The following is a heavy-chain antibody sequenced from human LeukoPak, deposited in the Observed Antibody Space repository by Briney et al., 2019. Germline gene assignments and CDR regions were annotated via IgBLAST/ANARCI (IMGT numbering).Heavy chain of an antibody. CDR2: IKQDGSEK. Sequence: GGSLRHSCAASGFTFSTYAMNWVRQAPGKGLEWVANIKQDGSEKYYVDPVKGRFTISRDNAKNSLYLQMNSLRAEDTAVYYCARVNYDFWSGYPSYFDYWGQGTLVTVSS. CDR1: GFTFSTYA. CDR3: ARVNYDFWSGYPSYFDY. J-gene: IGHJ4*02. D-gene: IGHD3-3*01. V-gene: IGHV3-7*01.